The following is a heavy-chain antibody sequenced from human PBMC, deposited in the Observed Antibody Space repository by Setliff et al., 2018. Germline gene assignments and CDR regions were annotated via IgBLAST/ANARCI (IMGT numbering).Heavy chain of an antibody. CDR3: ASSSGGNYEAYFDY. Sequence: GGSLRLSCGASGFIFSNFGMHWVRQAPGKGLEWVAAVSFDGRNKYYEDSVKGRFTISRDDSQNTLYLQMNSLSPEDTALYYCASSSGGNYEAYFDYWGQGTLVTVSS. J-gene: IGHJ4*02. V-gene: IGHV3-30*03. CDR1: GFIFSNFG. CDR2: VSFDGRNK. D-gene: IGHD2-15*01.